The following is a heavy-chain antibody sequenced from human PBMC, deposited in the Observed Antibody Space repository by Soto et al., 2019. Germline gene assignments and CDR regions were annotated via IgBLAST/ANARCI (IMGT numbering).Heavy chain of an antibody. Sequence: QVQLVQSGAEVKKPWASVKVSCRASGYTFSSSPLHWVRQAPGQRPEWMGWINTANDDTKYSQKFQDRVTLTRDTSASTAYMEVSSLTPEDTAVYYCARDEGVASGNWGQGTLVTVSS. CDR2: INTANDDT. V-gene: IGHV1-3*04. CDR1: GYTFSSSP. D-gene: IGHD5-12*01. CDR3: ARDEGVASGN. J-gene: IGHJ4*02.